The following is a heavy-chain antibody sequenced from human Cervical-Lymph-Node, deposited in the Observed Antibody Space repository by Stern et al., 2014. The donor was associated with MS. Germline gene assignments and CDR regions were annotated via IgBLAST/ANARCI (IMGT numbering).Heavy chain of an antibody. D-gene: IGHD6-13*01. CDR1: GYSFTSYY. Sequence: EVQLVQSGAEVKKPGESLKISCTGSGYSFTSYYILWVRHVPGKGLEWMGIIQPGDSETRYSPSFQGQVTISADKSINTAYLQWGSLKASDTAMYYCARTRYSSSWYTFDPWGQGTLVTVSS. V-gene: IGHV5-51*03. J-gene: IGHJ5*02. CDR3: ARTRYSSSWYTFDP. CDR2: IQPGDSET.